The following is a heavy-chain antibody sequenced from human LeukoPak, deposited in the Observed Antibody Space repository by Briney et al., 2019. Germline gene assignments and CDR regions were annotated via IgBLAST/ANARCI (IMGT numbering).Heavy chain of an antibody. CDR3: ARGLLELGPTAGTVFDY. D-gene: IGHD1-7*01. CDR2: IIPIFGIA. V-gene: IGHV1-69*05. Sequence: SVKVSCKASGGTFSSYAISWVRQAPGQGLEWMGGIIPIFGIANYAQKFQGRVTITTDESTSTAYMELSSLRSEDTAVYYCARGLLELGPTAGTVFDYWGQGTLVTVSS. J-gene: IGHJ4*02. CDR1: GGTFSSYA.